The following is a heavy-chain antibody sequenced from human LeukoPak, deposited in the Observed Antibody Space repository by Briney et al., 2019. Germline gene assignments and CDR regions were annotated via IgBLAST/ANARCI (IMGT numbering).Heavy chain of an antibody. V-gene: IGHV3-23*01. CDR1: KFIFSSYA. CDR3: AKGRYDSSGYYLDF. J-gene: IGHJ4*02. D-gene: IGHD3-22*01. Sequence: PGGSLRLSXAASKFIFSSYAMSWIRQAPGKGLEWVSGISGSGRSTYYADSVKGRFTISRDNSNNTLYLQMNSLRAEDTAVYYCAKGRYDSSGYYLDFWGQGTLVTVSS. CDR2: ISGSGRST.